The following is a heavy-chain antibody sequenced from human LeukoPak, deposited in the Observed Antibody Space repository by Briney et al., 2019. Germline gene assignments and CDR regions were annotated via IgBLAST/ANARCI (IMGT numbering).Heavy chain of an antibody. Sequence: GGSLRLSCAASGFTFSSYAMSWVRQAPGKGLEWVSAISGSGGSTYYADSVKGRFTISRDNSKNTLYLQMNSLRAEDTAVYYCAKSTDDYDILTGYDYWGQGTLVTVSS. V-gene: IGHV3-23*01. CDR3: AKSTDDYDILTGYDY. J-gene: IGHJ4*02. CDR2: ISGSGGST. D-gene: IGHD3-9*01. CDR1: GFTFSSYA.